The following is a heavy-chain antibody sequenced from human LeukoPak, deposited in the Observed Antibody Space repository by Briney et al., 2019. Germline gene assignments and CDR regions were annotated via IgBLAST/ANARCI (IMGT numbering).Heavy chain of an antibody. Sequence: SETLSLTCTVSGGSISSYYWSWIRQPPGKGLEWIGYIYYSGSTNYNPSLKSRVTISVDTSKNQFSLELSSVTAADTAVYYCARIDILTGYPYDYWGQGTLVTVSS. D-gene: IGHD3-9*01. CDR3: ARIDILTGYPYDY. V-gene: IGHV4-59*08. J-gene: IGHJ4*02. CDR2: IYYSGST. CDR1: GGSISSYY.